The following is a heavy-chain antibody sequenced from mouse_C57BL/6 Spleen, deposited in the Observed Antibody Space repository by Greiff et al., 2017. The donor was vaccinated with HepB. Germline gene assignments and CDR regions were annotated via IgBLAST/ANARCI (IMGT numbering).Heavy chain of an antibody. J-gene: IGHJ4*01. CDR1: GYSITSGYY. CDR3: AREDGYYFYAMDY. Sequence: EVKLQESGPGLVKPSQSLSLTCSVTGYSITSGYYWNWIRQFPGNKLEWMGYISYDGSNNYNPSLKNRISITRDTSKNQFFLKLNSVTTEDTATYYCAREDGYYFYAMDYWGQGTSVTVSS. V-gene: IGHV3-6*01. D-gene: IGHD2-3*01. CDR2: ISYDGSN.